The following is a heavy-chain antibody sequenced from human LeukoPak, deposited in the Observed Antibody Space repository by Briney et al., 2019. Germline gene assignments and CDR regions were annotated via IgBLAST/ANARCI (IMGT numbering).Heavy chain of an antibody. CDR1: GFTVSSNY. CDR2: IHKNAIT. CDR3: ARSLRVRGVPDYVDV. D-gene: IGHD3-10*02. Sequence: GGSLRLSCAASGFTVSSNYMTWVRQAPGKGLEWVSVIHKNAITYYADTVKGRFTISRDNSKNMLYLQMNSLRAEDTAVYYCARSLRVRGVPDYVDVWGKGTTVIISS. V-gene: IGHV3-53*01. J-gene: IGHJ6*03.